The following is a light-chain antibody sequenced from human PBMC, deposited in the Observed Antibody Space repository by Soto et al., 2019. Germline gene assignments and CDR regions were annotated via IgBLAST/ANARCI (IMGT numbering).Light chain of an antibody. V-gene: IGKV3D-15*01. CDR1: QSVSSK. CDR2: GAS. CDR3: QQYNNWPHT. J-gene: IGKJ2*01. Sequence: EIVMTQSPATLSVSPGERATLSCRASQSVSSKLAWYQQKPGHTPRLLIYGASIRATGIPARFSGSGSGTEFTLTISSLQSEDFAAYYCQQYNNWPHTFGQGTKLEIK.